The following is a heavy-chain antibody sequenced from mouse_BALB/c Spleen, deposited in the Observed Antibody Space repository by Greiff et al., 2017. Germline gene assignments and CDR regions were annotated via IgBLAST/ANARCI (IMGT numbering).Heavy chain of an antibody. CDR2: IYPGNVNT. J-gene: IGHJ3*01. V-gene: IGHV1S56*01. D-gene: IGHD2-3*01. Sequence: QVQLKESGPELVKPGASVRISCKASGYTFTSYYIHWVKQRPGQGLEWIGWIYPGNVNTKYNEKFKGKATLTADKSSSTAYMQLSSLTSEDSAVYFCSRSDDPFAYWGQGTLVTVSA. CDR1: GYTFTSYY. CDR3: SRSDDPFAY.